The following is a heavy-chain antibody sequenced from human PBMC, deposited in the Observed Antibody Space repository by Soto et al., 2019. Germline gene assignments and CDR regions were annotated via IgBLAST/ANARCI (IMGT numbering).Heavy chain of an antibody. V-gene: IGHV4-34*01. D-gene: IGHD3-3*01. CDR2: INHSGST. CDR3: ARPPRRYYDFWSGYGFDP. Sequence: PSETLSLTCAVYGGSFSGYYWSWIRQPPGKGLEWIGEINHSGSTNYNPSLKSRVTISVDTSKNQFSLKLSPVTAADTAVYYCARPPRRYYDFWSGYGFDPWGQGTLVTVSS. J-gene: IGHJ5*02. CDR1: GGSFSGYY.